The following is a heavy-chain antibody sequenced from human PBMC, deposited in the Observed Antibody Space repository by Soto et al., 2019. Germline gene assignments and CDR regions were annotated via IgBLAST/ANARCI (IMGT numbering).Heavy chain of an antibody. D-gene: IGHD3-3*01. CDR1: GGSISSGDYY. V-gene: IGHV4-30-4*01. CDR3: ARVRRTYYDFWSGYYTDY. J-gene: IGHJ4*02. Sequence: SETLSLTCTVSGGSISSGDYYWSWIRQPPGKGLEWIGYIYYSGSTYYNPSLKSRVTISVDTSKNQFSLKLSSVTAADTAVYYCARVRRTYYDFWSGYYTDYWGQGTLVTVSS. CDR2: IYYSGST.